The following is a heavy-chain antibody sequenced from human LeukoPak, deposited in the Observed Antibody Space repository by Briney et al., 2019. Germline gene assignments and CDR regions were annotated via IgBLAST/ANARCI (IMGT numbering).Heavy chain of an antibody. V-gene: IGHV1-69*02. CDR1: GGTFSSYT. CDR2: IIPILGIA. Sequence: GASVKVSCKASGGTFSSYTISWVRQAPGQGLEWMGRIIPILGIANYAQKFQGRVTITADKSTSTAYMQLSSLRSEDTAVYYSARGHGSGSYYYFDYWGQGTLVTVSS. D-gene: IGHD3-10*01. CDR3: ARGHGSGSYYYFDY. J-gene: IGHJ4*02.